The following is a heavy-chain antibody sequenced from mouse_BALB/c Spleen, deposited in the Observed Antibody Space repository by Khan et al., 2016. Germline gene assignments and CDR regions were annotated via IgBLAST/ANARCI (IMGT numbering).Heavy chain of an antibody. V-gene: IGHV9-3-1*01. J-gene: IGHJ4*01. CDR2: INTYTGEP. D-gene: IGHD2-10*01. CDR1: GYTFTNYG. Sequence: QIQLVQSGPELKKPGETVKISCKASGYTFTNYGMNWVKQAPGKGLKWMGWINTYTGEPTYADDFKGRFAFSLETSASTAYLQINNLKNEDTATSFCASLLGYYYAMDYWGQGTSLTVSS. CDR3: ASLLGYYYAMDY.